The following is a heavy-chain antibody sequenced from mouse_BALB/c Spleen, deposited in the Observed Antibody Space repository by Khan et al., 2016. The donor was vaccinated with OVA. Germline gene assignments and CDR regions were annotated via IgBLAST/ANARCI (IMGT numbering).Heavy chain of an antibody. CDR2: IYPFNDDT. J-gene: IGHJ3*01. D-gene: IGHD1-1*01. CDR1: GYTFTSYV. Sequence: VQLQQSGPELVKPGASVKMSCKASGYTFTSYVMHWVKQKPGLGLEWIGYIYPFNDDTKYNEKFKGKATLTSEKSSSTAYMELNSLTSEDSAVNYCAPSGTYYVSFAYWGQGTLVTVSA. CDR3: APSGTYYVSFAY. V-gene: IGHV1S136*01.